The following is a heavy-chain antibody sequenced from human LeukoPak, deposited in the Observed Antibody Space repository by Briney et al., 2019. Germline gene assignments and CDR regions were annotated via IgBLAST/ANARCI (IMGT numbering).Heavy chain of an antibody. CDR1: GYTFHDYW. Sequence: GESLKISCKSSGYTFHDYWIGWVRHMPGKGLEWMGIIYPDNSHTRYSPSFQGQVTISADKTITTAYLQWSSLKASDTAIYYCARERYSSPEYWGQGTLVTVSS. CDR2: IYPDNSHT. D-gene: IGHD5-18*01. V-gene: IGHV5-51*01. J-gene: IGHJ4*02. CDR3: ARERYSSPEY.